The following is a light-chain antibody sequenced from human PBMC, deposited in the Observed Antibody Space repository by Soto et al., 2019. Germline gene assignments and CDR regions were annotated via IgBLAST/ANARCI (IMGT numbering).Light chain of an antibody. CDR1: SSDVGGYNY. V-gene: IGLV2-14*01. CDR2: EVS. Sequence: QSALTQPASVSGSPGQSITISCTGTSSDVGGYNYVSWYQQHPGKAPKLMIYEVSNRPSGVSNRFSGSKSGNTASLTISGLQVQDEADSYCRCYTSSSTIGGVFGTGTKLTVL. CDR3: RCYTSSSTIGGV. J-gene: IGLJ1*01.